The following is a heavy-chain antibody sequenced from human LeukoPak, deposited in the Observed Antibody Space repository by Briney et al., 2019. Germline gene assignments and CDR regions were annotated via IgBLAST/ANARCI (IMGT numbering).Heavy chain of an antibody. CDR3: ARGSWDVFVEGLFDY. CDR1: GYTFTSYG. J-gene: IGHJ4*02. Sequence: SAKVSCKASGYTFTSYGISWVRQAPGQGLEWMGRIIPILGIANYAQKFQGRVTITADKSTSTAYMELSSLRSEDTAVYYCARGSWDVFVEGLFDYWGQGTLVTVSS. D-gene: IGHD1-26*01. CDR2: IIPILGIA. V-gene: IGHV1-69*04.